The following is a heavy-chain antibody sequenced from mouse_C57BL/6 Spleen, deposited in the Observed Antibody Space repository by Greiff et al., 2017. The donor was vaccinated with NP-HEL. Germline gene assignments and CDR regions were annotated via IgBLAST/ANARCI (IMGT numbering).Heavy chain of an antibody. CDR2: ISYSGST. V-gene: IGHV3-1*01. Sequence: VQLKESGPGMVKPSQSLSLTCTVTGYSITSGYDWHWIRHFPGNKLEWMGYISYSGSTNYNPSLKSRISITHDTSKNHFFLKLNSVTTEDTATYYCARGGSSALFDYWGQGTTLTVSS. CDR1: GYSITSGYD. CDR3: ARGGSSALFDY. J-gene: IGHJ2*01. D-gene: IGHD3-2*02.